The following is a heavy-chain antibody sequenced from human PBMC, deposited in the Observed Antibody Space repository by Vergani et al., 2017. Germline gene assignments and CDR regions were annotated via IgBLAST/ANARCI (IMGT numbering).Heavy chain of an antibody. J-gene: IGHJ5*02. Sequence: DVQLVQSGAEVKKPGESLRISCKGSGYSFTSYWISWVRQMPGKGLEWMGRIDPSDSYTNYSPSFRGHVTISGSKSISTAYLQWSSRKASDTAMYDCARSPVEAFDPWGQGTLVTVSS. CDR1: GYSFTSYW. CDR2: IDPSDSYT. CDR3: ARSPVEAFDP. V-gene: IGHV5-10-1*01.